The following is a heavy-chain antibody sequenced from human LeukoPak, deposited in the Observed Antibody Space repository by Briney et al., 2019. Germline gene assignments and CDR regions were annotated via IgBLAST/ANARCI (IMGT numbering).Heavy chain of an antibody. CDR3: ARGKPGVGASLDY. V-gene: IGHV3-21*01. CDR2: ISSSSSYI. J-gene: IGHJ4*02. CDR1: GFTFSSYG. Sequence: GGSLRLSCAASGFTFSSYGMSWVRQAPGKGLEWVSSISSSSSYIYYADSVRGRFTISRDNARNSLHLQMNSLRAEDTAVYYCARGKPGVGASLDYWGQGSLVTVSS. D-gene: IGHD1-26*01.